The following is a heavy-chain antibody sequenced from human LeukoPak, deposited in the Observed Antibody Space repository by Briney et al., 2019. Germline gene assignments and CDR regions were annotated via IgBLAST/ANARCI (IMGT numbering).Heavy chain of an antibody. CDR3: TRGAYDFWSGYGHFDY. J-gene: IGHJ4*02. D-gene: IGHD3-3*01. V-gene: IGHV3-49*04. CDR2: IRSKAYGGTT. Sequence: GGSLRLSCAASGFTFSSYAMSWVRQAPGKGLEWVGFIRSKAYGGTTEYAASVKGRFTISRDDSKSIAYLQMNSLKTEDTAVYYCTRGAYDFWSGYGHFDYWGQGTLVTVSS. CDR1: GFTFSSYA.